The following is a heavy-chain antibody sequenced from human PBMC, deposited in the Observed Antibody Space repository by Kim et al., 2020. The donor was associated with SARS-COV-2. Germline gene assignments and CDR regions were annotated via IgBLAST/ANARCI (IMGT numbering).Heavy chain of an antibody. D-gene: IGHD3-10*01. V-gene: IGHV3-30*04. J-gene: IGHJ6*02. CDR1: GFTFSSYA. CDR3: ARDSDYYGSGSSNGMDV. CDR2: ISYDGINK. Sequence: GGSLRLSCAASGFTFSSYAMHWVRQAPGKGLEWVAVISYDGINKYYADSVKGRFTISRDNSKNTLYLQMNSLRAEDTAVYYCARDSDYYGSGSSNGMDVWGQGTTVTVSS.